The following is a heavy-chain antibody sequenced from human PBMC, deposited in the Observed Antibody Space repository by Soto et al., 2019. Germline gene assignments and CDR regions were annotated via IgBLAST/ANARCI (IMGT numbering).Heavy chain of an antibody. CDR2: ISSSGSTI. CDR1: GFTFSSYE. J-gene: IGHJ3*02. D-gene: IGHD6-13*01. V-gene: IGHV3-48*03. CDR3: ASFYSSDAFDI. Sequence: GGSLRLSCAASGFTFSSYEMNWVRQAPGKGLEWVSYISSSGSTIYYADSVKGRFTISRDNAKNSLYLQMNSLRAEDTAVYYCASFYSSDAFDIWGQGTMVTVSS.